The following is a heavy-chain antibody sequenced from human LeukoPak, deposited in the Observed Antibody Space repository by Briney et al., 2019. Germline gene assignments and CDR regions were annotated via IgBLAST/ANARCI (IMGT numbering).Heavy chain of an antibody. CDR3: ARVRGRDAFDI. D-gene: IGHD1-26*01. Sequence: ASVKVSCKASGYTFTGYYMHWVRQAPGQGLEWMGWISAYNGNTNYAQKLQGRVTMTTDTSTSTAYMELRSLRSDDTAVYYCARVRGRDAFDIWGQGTMVTVSS. V-gene: IGHV1-18*04. CDR2: ISAYNGNT. CDR1: GYTFTGYY. J-gene: IGHJ3*02.